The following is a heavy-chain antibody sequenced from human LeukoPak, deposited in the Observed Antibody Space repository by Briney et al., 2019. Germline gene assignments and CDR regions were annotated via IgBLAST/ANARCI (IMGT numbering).Heavy chain of an antibody. V-gene: IGHV4-34*01. J-gene: IGHJ6*02. CDR3: ARDVVVVPAAIHYGMDV. CDR2: INYSGRT. Sequence: PSETLSLTCAVYGGSFSDYFWGWIRQPPGKGLEWIGEINYSGRTYYNPSLKSRVTISVDTSKNQFSLNLSSVTAADTAVYYCARDVVVVPAAIHYGMDVWGQGTTVTVSS. CDR1: GGSFSDYF. D-gene: IGHD2-2*01.